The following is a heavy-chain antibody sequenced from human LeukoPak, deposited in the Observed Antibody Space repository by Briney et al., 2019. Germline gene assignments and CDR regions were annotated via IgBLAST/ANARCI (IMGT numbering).Heavy chain of an antibody. D-gene: IGHD1-26*01. CDR2: ISSSSSYI. J-gene: IGHJ3*02. Sequence: GRSLRLSCAASGFTFSSYSMNWVRQAPGKGLEWVSSISSSSSYIYYADSVKGRFTISRDNAKNSLYLQMNSLRAEDTAVYYCARGSSLPDAFDIWGQGTMVTVSS. CDR3: ARGSSLPDAFDI. CDR1: GFTFSSYS. V-gene: IGHV3-21*01.